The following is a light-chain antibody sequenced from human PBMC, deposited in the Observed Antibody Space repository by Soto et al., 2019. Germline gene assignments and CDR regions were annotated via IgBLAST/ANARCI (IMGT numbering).Light chain of an antibody. CDR3: KSYAGSNTYV. Sequence: QSVLTQPPSVSGAPGQRVTISCTGRSSNIGAGYHVHWYQQLPGTAPKLLIYANSIRPSGVPDRFSGSKSGTSASLAITGLQAEDEADYFCKSYAGSNTYVFGSGTKLTVL. V-gene: IGLV1-40*01. CDR1: SSNIGAGYH. CDR2: ANS. J-gene: IGLJ1*01.